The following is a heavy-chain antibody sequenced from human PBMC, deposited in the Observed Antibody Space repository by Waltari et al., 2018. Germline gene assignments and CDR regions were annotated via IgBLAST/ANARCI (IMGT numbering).Heavy chain of an antibody. CDR1: GFTFSSYE. CDR2: SSSSGSTI. D-gene: IGHD3-3*01. V-gene: IGHV3-48*03. CDR3: ARGYYDFWSGCIDY. J-gene: IGHJ4*02. Sequence: EVQLVESGGGLVQPGGSLRLSCAASGFTFSSYEMNWVRQAPGKGLEWFSYSSSSGSTIYYADSVKGRFTISRDNAKNSLYLQMNSLRAEDTAVYYCARGYYDFWSGCIDYWGQGTLVTVSS.